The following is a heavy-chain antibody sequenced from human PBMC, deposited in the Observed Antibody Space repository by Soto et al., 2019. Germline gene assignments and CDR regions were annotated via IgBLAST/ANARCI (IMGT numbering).Heavy chain of an antibody. J-gene: IGHJ4*02. CDR2: IYYSGST. Sequence: SETLSLTCTVSGDSITSSTYYWGWIRQPPGKGLEWIGSIYYSGSTYYNPSLNSRVTISVDTSRIHFSLKLISVTAADTAVYYCARQSHDSNDYFDYWDQGTLVTVS. V-gene: IGHV4-39*01. D-gene: IGHD3-22*01. CDR1: GDSITSSTYY. CDR3: ARQSHDSNDYFDY.